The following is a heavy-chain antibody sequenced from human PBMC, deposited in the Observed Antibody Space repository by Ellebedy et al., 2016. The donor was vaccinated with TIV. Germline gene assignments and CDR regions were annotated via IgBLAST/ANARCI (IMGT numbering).Heavy chain of an antibody. CDR2: ISSSGSTI. V-gene: IGHV3-48*03. D-gene: IGHD3-10*01. CDR1: GFTFSSYE. J-gene: IGHJ4*02. CDR3: ARDRITMVRGVGPWDY. Sequence: GESLTISCAASGFTFSSYEMNWVRQAPGKGLEWVSYISSSGSTIYYADSVKGRFTISRDNAKNSLYLQMNSLRAEDTAVYYCARDRITMVRGVGPWDYWGQGTLVTVSS.